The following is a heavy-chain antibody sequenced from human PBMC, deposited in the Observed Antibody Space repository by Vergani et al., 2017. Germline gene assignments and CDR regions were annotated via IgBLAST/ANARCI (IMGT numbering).Heavy chain of an antibody. CDR2: ISYDGSNK. CDR1: GFTFSSYA. D-gene: IGHD2-15*01. J-gene: IGHJ2*01. V-gene: IGHV3-30*01. CDR3: AREYCSGGSCYSPNWYFDL. Sequence: QVQLVESGGGVVQPGRSLRLSCAASGFTFSSYAMHWVRQAPGKGLEWVAVISYDGSNKYYADSVKGRFTISRDNSKNTLYLQMNSLRAEDTAVYYCAREYCSGGSCYSPNWYFDLWGRGTLVTVSS.